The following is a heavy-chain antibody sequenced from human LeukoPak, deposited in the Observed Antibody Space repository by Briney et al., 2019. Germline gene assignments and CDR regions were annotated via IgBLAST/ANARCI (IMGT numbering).Heavy chain of an antibody. D-gene: IGHD6-19*01. Sequence: GGSLRLSCAASGFTFSSYAMNWVRQAPGKGLEWVSSISSSSSYIYYADSVKGRFTISRDNAKNSLYLQMSSLRAEDTAVYYCARFQGIAVAGDYWGQGTLVTVSS. J-gene: IGHJ4*02. CDR3: ARFQGIAVAGDY. CDR2: ISSSSSYI. V-gene: IGHV3-21*01. CDR1: GFTFSSYA.